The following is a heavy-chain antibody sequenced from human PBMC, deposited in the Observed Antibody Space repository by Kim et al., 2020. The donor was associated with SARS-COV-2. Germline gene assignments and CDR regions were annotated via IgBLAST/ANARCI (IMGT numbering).Heavy chain of an antibody. Sequence: GGSLRLSCAASGFTFSSYAMSWVRQAPGKGLEWVSAISGSGGSTYYADSVKGRFTISRDNSKNTLYLQMNSLRAEDTAVYYCAKGKGTLWVVVYYYGMDVWGQGTTVTVSS. CDR2: ISGSGGST. J-gene: IGHJ6*02. D-gene: IGHD2-2*01. CDR3: AKGKGTLWVVVYYYGMDV. V-gene: IGHV3-23*01. CDR1: GFTFSSYA.